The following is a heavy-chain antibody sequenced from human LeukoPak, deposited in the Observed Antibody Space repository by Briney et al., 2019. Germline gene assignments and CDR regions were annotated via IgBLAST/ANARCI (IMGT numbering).Heavy chain of an antibody. V-gene: IGHV3-21*01. J-gene: IGHJ4*02. CDR1: GFTFSSYS. CDR2: ISSSSSYI. D-gene: IGHD3-16*01. Sequence: GGSLRVSCAASGFTFSSYSMKWVRQAPGKGLEWVSSISSSSSYIYYADSVKGRFTISRDNAKNSLYMQMNSLRAEDTAVYYCARYDDDFDYCGQGTLVTVSS. CDR3: ARYDDDFDY.